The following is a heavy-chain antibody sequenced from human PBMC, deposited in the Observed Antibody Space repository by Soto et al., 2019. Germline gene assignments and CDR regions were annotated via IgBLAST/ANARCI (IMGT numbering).Heavy chain of an antibody. D-gene: IGHD3-22*01. Sequence: GASVKVSCKASGYTFTSYGISWVRQAPGQGLEWMEWISAYNGNTNYAQKLQGRVTMTTDTSTSTAYMELRSLRSDDTAVYYCARDSFYYYDSSGLDPWGQGTLVTVSS. CDR2: ISAYNGNT. V-gene: IGHV1-18*01. J-gene: IGHJ5*02. CDR1: GYTFTSYG. CDR3: ARDSFYYYDSSGLDP.